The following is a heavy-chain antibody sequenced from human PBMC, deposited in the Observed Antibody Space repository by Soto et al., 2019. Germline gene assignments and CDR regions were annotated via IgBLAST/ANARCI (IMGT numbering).Heavy chain of an antibody. CDR3: TSDSSDWMRFDH. Sequence: XGSLILSCSGSAFNFSIYTMNWVRQAPGKGPEWVSSISSSWSGSNIHYADSVKGRFTISRDDAKNSLYLQMNSLRVEDTAVYYCTSDSSDWMRFDHWGQGTLVTVS. V-gene: IGHV3-21*01. CDR1: AFNFSIYT. CDR2: ISSSWSGSNI. D-gene: IGHD6-19*01. J-gene: IGHJ4*02.